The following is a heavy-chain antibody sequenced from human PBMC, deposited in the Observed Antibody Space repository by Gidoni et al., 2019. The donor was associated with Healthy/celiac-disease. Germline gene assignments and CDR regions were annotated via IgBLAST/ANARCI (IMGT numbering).Heavy chain of an antibody. D-gene: IGHD5-12*01. J-gene: IGHJ4*02. CDR2: IYWDDNK. CDR1: GFSLSTSGVG. CDR3: AHFTRGWLRLRKAGYFDY. Sequence: QITLKESGPTLVKPTQTLTLTCTFSGFSLSTSGVGVGWIRQPPGKALEWLALIYWDDNKRYSPSLKSRLTITKDTSKNQVVLTMTNMDPVDTATYYCAHFTRGWLRLRKAGYFDYWGQGTLVTVSS. V-gene: IGHV2-5*02.